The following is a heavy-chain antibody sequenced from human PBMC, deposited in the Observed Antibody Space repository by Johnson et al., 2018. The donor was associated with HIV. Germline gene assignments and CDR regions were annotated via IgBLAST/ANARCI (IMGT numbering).Heavy chain of an antibody. Sequence: QVQLVESGGGVVKPGRSLRLSCAASGFTFSSYAMHWVRQAPGKGLEWVAVISYDGSNKYYADSVKGRFTISRDNSKNTLYLQMNSLRAEDTAVYYCARGGHAVVAKPFGAFDIWGQGTMVTVSS. CDR1: GFTFSSYA. CDR2: ISYDGSNK. D-gene: IGHD2-21*01. J-gene: IGHJ3*02. CDR3: ARGGHAVVAKPFGAFDI. V-gene: IGHV3-30-3*01.